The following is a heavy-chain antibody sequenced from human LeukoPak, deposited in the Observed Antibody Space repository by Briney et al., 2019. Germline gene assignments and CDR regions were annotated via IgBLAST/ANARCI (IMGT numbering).Heavy chain of an antibody. Sequence: GGSLRLSCAASGFTFSSYAMSWVRQAPGKGLEWVSVISGSGGRTYYADSVKGRFTISRDNSKNTLFLQMNSLRAEDTAVFYCAKVGLSYCGGDCYVDYWGQGTLVTVSS. CDR3: AKVGLSYCGGDCYVDY. CDR1: GFTFSSYA. V-gene: IGHV3-23*01. J-gene: IGHJ4*02. CDR2: ISGSGGRT. D-gene: IGHD2-21*02.